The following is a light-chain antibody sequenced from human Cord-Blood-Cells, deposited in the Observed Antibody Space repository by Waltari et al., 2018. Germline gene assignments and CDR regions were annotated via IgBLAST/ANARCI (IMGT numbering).Light chain of an antibody. J-gene: IGLJ1*01. V-gene: IGLV2-23*02. CDR2: EVS. Sequence: QSALTQPASVSGSPGQSITISGTGTSSDVGRYNLVSWYQQHPGKAPKLMIYEVSKRPSGVSNRFSGSKSGNTASLTISGLQAEDEADYYCCSYAGSSTYVFGTGTKVTVL. CDR1: SSDVGRYNL. CDR3: CSYAGSSTYV.